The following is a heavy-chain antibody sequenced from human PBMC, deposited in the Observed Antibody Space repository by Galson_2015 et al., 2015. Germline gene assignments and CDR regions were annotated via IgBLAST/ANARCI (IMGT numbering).Heavy chain of an antibody. V-gene: IGHV1-69*13. CDR3: ARGSLGDYAHFNYYYYYGMDV. CDR1: GGTFSSYA. Sequence: SVKVSCKASGGTFSSYAISWVRQAPGQGLEWMGGIIPIFGTANYAQKFQGRVTITADESTSTAYMELSSLRSEDTAVYYCARGSLGDYAHFNYYYYYGMDVWGQGTTVTVSS. D-gene: IGHD4-17*01. J-gene: IGHJ6*02. CDR2: IIPIFGTA.